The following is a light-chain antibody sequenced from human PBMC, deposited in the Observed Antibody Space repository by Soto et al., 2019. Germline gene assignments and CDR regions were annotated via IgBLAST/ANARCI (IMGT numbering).Light chain of an antibody. CDR3: QQRVMTQYS. CDR1: QSVNRN. J-gene: IGKJ2*03. CDR2: GAS. V-gene: IGKV1-39*01. Sequence: DIQMTQSPSSLSASVGDRVTITCRASQSVNRNLHWYQQRPVKAPKLLISGASSLQSGVPSRFSGSCTATDFTLTISSMPPEDVTTYYCQQRVMTQYSVGQGPKLEIK.